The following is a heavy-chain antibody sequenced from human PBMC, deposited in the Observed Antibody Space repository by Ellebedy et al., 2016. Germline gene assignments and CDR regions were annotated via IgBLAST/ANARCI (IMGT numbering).Heavy chain of an antibody. D-gene: IGHD4-11*01. CDR3: AHRTTVTSVDY. J-gene: IGHJ4*02. CDR2: IGWDDDK. V-gene: IGHV2-70*12. Sequence: SGPTLVKPTQTLTLTCTFSGFSLSASGMRMGWIRQPPGKALEWLARIGWDDDKFYSTSLETRLTIFKDTSKNQVVLTMTNMDPVDTATYYCAHRTTVTSVDYWGQGTLVTVSS. CDR1: GFSLSASGMR.